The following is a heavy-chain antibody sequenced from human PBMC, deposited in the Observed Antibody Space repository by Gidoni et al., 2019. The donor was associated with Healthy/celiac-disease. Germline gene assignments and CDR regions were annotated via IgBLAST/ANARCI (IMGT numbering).Heavy chain of an antibody. CDR1: GGSISSGDYY. D-gene: IGHD3-10*01. V-gene: IGHV4-30-4*01. CDR3: ARDGRGDDAFDI. CDR2: IYYSGST. Sequence: PGLVKPSQTLSLTCTVSGGSISSGDYYWSWIRQPPGKGLEWIGYIYYSGSTYCNPSLKSRVTISVDTSKNQFSLKLSSVTAADTAVYYCARDGRGDDAFDIWGQGTMVTVSS. J-gene: IGHJ3*02.